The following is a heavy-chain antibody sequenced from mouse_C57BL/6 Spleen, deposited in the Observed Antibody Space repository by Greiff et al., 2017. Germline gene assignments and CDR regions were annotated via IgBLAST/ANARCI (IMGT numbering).Heavy chain of an antibody. V-gene: IGHV1-50*01. J-gene: IGHJ2*01. CDR1: GYTFTSYW. Sequence: QVQLQQPGAELVKPGASVKLSCKASGYTFTSYWMQWVKQRPGQGLEWIGEIDPSDSYTNYNQKFKGKATLPVDTSSSTAYMQLSSLTSEDSAVYYCARHGSSYVDYWGQGTTLTVSS. D-gene: IGHD1-1*01. CDR2: IDPSDSYT. CDR3: ARHGSSYVDY.